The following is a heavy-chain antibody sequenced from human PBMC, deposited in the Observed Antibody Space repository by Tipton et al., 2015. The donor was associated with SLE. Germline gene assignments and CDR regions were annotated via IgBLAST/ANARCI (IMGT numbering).Heavy chain of an antibody. V-gene: IGHV4-59*08. Sequence: TLSLTCSVSDDSIRDYYFSWIRQPPGKELEWIGYISYSGSTVYNPSHESRVTISLDTSKNHLSLKLRSLTAADRATYYCARQLGYGDPFAFDYWSQGTLVTVSS. D-gene: IGHD4-17*01. CDR2: ISYSGST. J-gene: IGHJ4*02. CDR1: DDSIRDYY. CDR3: ARQLGYGDPFAFDY.